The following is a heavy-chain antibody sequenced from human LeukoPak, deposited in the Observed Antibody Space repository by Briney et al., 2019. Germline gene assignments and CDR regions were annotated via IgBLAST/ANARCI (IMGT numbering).Heavy chain of an antibody. CDR3: ARVRGSSWPTYYFDY. J-gene: IGHJ4*02. D-gene: IGHD6-13*01. CDR2: INPSGGST. Sequence: ASVKVSCKASRYTFTSYYMHWVRQAPGQGLEWMGIINPSGGSTSYAQKFQGRVTMTRDTSTSTVYMELSSLRSEDTAVYYCARVRGSSWPTYYFDYWGQGTLVTVSS. V-gene: IGHV1-46*01. CDR1: RYTFTSYY.